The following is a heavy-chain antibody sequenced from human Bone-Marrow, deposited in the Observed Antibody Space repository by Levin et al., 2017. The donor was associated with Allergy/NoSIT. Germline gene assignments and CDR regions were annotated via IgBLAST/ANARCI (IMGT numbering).Heavy chain of an antibody. CDR1: GFTVTNAW. D-gene: IGHD3-10*01. V-gene: IGHV3-15*01. J-gene: IGHJ4*02. CDR2: ISSKTDGLTT. CDR3: TTDRVHWFGELKTF. Sequence: PGGSLRLSCEASGFTVTNAWMTWVRQAPGKGLEWVGRISSKTDGLTTDYATPVKGRFTISRDDSKNTVYLQMNSLKIEDTALYYCTTDRVHWFGELKTFWGQGTLVTVSS.